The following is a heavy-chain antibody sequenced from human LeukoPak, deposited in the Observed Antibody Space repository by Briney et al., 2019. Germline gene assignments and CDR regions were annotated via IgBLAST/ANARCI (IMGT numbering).Heavy chain of an antibody. CDR1: GFTFSSYG. Sequence: GGSLRLSCAASGFTFSSYGMHWVRQAPGKGLEWVAFIRYDGSNKYYADSVKGRFTISRDNSKNTLYPQMNSLRAEDTAVYYCAKGVGSSGYFFDYWGQGTLVTVSS. CDR2: IRYDGSNK. J-gene: IGHJ4*02. V-gene: IGHV3-30*02. D-gene: IGHD3-22*01. CDR3: AKGVGSSGYFFDY.